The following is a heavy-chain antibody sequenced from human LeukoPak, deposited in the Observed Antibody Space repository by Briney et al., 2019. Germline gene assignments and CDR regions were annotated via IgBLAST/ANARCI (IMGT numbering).Heavy chain of an antibody. J-gene: IGHJ6*04. CDR2: ISGSGGST. CDR3: AELGITMIGGV. V-gene: IGHV3-23*01. Sequence: GGSLRLSCGASGFTFSSIWMSWVRQAPGKGLEWVSAISGSGGSTYYADSVKGRFTISRDNSKNTPYLQMNSLRAEDTAVYYCAELGITMIGGVWGKGTTVTVSS. CDR1: GFTFSSIW. D-gene: IGHD3-10*02.